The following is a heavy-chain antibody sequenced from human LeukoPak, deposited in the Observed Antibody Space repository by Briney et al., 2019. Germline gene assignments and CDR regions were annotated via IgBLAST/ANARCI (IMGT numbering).Heavy chain of an antibody. CDR3: ARDENWGPDY. Sequence: ASVKVSCKASGFTFTGHYMHWVRQAPGQGLEWMGCIHAGRGDTNYAQKFQGRFTMTRDTSINTLFMELSSLRSDDTAVYYCARDENWGPDYWGQGTLVTVSS. CDR2: IHAGRGDT. D-gene: IGHD7-27*01. V-gene: IGHV1-2*02. CDR1: GFTFTGHY. J-gene: IGHJ4*02.